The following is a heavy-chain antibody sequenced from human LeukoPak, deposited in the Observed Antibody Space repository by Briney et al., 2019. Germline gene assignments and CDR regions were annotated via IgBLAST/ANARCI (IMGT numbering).Heavy chain of an antibody. CDR2: ISVYSGNT. Sequence: ASVKVSCKASGYTFASYGVTWVRQAPGQGPEWMAWISVYSGNTNYAQKLQGRVTMTTDTSTSTAYLELRSLRSDDTAVYYCARVPDAAYDAFDIWGQGTMVTVSS. CDR3: ARVPDAAYDAFDI. J-gene: IGHJ3*02. V-gene: IGHV1-18*01. CDR1: GYTFASYG. D-gene: IGHD1-14*01.